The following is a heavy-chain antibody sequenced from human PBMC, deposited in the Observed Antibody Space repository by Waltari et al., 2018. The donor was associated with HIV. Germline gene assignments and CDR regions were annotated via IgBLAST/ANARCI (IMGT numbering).Heavy chain of an antibody. CDR2: INACNGNT. V-gene: IGHV1-3*01. CDR3: ARDYLPHTVPVRWYNWFDP. J-gene: IGHJ5*02. CDR1: GYTFTSYA. Sequence: QVQLVQSGAEVKKPGASVKVSCKASGYTFTSYAMHWVRQAPGQRLEWMGWINACNGNTKYSQKCQGRVTITRDTSASTAYMELSSLRSEDTAVYYCARDYLPHTVPVRWYNWFDPWGQGTLVTVSS. D-gene: IGHD3-10*01.